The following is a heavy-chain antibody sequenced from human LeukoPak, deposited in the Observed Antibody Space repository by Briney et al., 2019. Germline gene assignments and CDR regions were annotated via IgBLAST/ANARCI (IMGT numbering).Heavy chain of an antibody. CDR1: GGTFSSYA. CDR2: IIPSLGTA. V-gene: IGHV1-69*06. J-gene: IGHJ4*02. Sequence: AASVKVSCKASGGTFSSYAISWVRQAPGQGLEWMGGIIPSLGTANYAQKFKGRVTITADKSTSTAYMELSSLRSEDTAVYYCARDRITMIVGYDYWGQGTLVTVSS. CDR3: ARDRITMIVGYDY. D-gene: IGHD3-22*01.